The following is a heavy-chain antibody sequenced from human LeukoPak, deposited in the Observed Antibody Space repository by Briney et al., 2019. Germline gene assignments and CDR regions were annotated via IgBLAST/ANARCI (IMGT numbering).Heavy chain of an antibody. CDR2: IGTTGYT. J-gene: IGHJ6*03. D-gene: IGHD2-15*01. Sequence: PGGSLRLSCAASGFTFRTYDMHWVRQVSGEGLEWVATIGTTGYTYYAGSVKGRFTISSEDGKNALFLQMNRLRAGDTAAYYCTRDIAGSGTAMDVWGKGTTVTVSS. V-gene: IGHV3-13*01. CDR3: TRDIAGSGTAMDV. CDR1: GFTFRTYD.